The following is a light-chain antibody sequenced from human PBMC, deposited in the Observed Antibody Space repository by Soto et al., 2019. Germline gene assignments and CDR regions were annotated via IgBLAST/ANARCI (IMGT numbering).Light chain of an antibody. CDR1: SSDVGGYKY. CDR2: EVS. CDR3: ASYTSSSTSVI. J-gene: IGLJ2*01. V-gene: IGLV2-14*01. Sequence: QSALTQPASVSGSPGQSITISCTGTSSDVGGYKYVSWYQQHPDKAPKLIIFEVSNRPSGISSRFSGYKSGNTASLTISGLQAVDEADYYCASYTSSSTSVIFGRGTKLTVL.